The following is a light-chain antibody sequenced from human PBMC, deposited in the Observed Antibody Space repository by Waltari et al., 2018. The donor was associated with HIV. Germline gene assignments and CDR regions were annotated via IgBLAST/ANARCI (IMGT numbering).Light chain of an antibody. J-gene: IGLJ3*02. CDR3: QSYDRSLSNWV. Sequence: HSVLTHPPSVSGAPGPRVPISSPRTSSHIGPGYAFPWYQQLPGTAPKLLICGNSNRPSGLPDRFSGAKSGTSASLAISGLQPDDETDYYCQSYDRSLSNWVFGGGTKLTVL. V-gene: IGLV1-40*01. CDR1: SSHIGPGYA. CDR2: GNS.